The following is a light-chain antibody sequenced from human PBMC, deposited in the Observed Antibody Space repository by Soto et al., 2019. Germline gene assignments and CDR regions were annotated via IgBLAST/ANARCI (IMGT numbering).Light chain of an antibody. Sequence: EILMTQSPATLSVSPGERATLSCRASQSVSSNLALYQQKHGQDPRLLIYDASTRATGIPARFSGSGSGTEFTLTVSSLPSEDFGVYYCQHYNTWPPYTFGQGTNLEIK. CDR3: QHYNTWPPYT. J-gene: IGKJ2*01. CDR2: DAS. V-gene: IGKV3-15*01. CDR1: QSVSSN.